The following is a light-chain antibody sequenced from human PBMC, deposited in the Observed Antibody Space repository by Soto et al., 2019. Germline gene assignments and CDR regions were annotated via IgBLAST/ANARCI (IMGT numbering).Light chain of an antibody. CDR2: AAS. V-gene: IGKV1-16*01. CDR1: QDIHNF. CDR3: QHYNGYPQT. Sequence: DIQMTQSPSSVSASIGDRVTITCRASQDIHNFLAWFQQKPGEAPKSLIYAASSLQSGVPSRFSGSGSGTDFTLTISSLQPEDFATYYCQHYNGYPQTFGQGTRLEIK. J-gene: IGKJ5*01.